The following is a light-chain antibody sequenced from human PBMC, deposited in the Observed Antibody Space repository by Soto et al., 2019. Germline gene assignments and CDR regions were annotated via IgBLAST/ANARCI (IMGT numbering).Light chain of an antibody. J-gene: IGLJ1*01. CDR3: SSKRESTTPFL. CDR1: SSDVGAYNY. V-gene: IGLV2-14*01. Sequence: QSVLTQPASVSGSPGQSITISCTGTSSDVGAYNYVSWYQHHPGKVPKLLIYEVTNRPSGVSDRFSGSKSGNTASLTISGLQAEDEADYYCSSKRESTTPFLFGTRPKATVL. CDR2: EVT.